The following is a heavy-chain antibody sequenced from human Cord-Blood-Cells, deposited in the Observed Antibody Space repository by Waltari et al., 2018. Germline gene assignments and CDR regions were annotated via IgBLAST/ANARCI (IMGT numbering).Heavy chain of an antibody. V-gene: IGHV3-48*02. CDR3: ARDRVGYCSSTSCYEGDSYFDY. CDR2: ISSSSSTI. Sequence: EVQLVESGGGLVQPGGSLRLPCAASGFTFSSYSMNWVRQAPGKGLEWVSYISSSSSTIYYADSVKGRFTISRDNAKNSLYLQMNSLRDEDTAVYYCARDRVGYCSSTSCYEGDSYFDYWGQGTLVTVSS. D-gene: IGHD2-2*01. J-gene: IGHJ4*02. CDR1: GFTFSSYS.